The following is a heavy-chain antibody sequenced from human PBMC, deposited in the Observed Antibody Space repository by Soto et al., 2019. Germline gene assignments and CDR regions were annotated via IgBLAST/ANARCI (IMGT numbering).Heavy chain of an antibody. Sequence: SETLSLTCAVSGGSISSSNWWSWVRQPPGKGLEWIGEIYHSGSTNYNPSLKSRVTISVDKSKNQFSLKLSSVTAADTAVYYCARGRKVEMATITEGNYYYYGMDVWGQGTTVTVSS. CDR3: ARGRKVEMATITEGNYYYYGMDV. V-gene: IGHV4-4*02. J-gene: IGHJ6*02. CDR2: IYHSGST. CDR1: GGSISSSNW. D-gene: IGHD5-12*01.